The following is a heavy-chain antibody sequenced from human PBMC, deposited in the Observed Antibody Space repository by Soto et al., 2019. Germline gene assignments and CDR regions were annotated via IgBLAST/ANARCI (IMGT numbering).Heavy chain of an antibody. V-gene: IGHV3-30*18. CDR1: GFTFSIYG. J-gene: IGHJ6*02. D-gene: IGHD6-19*01. Sequence: GGSLRLSCAASGFTFSIYGMHWVRQAPGKGLEWVAVISYDGSNKYYADSVKGRFTISRDNSKNTLYLQMNSLRAEDTAVYYCAKAYHHSSGWYVDGMDVWGQGTTVTVSS. CDR2: ISYDGSNK. CDR3: AKAYHHSSGWYVDGMDV.